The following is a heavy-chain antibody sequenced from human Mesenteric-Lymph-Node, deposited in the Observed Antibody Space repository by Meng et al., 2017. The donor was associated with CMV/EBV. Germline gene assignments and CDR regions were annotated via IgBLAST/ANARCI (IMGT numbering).Heavy chain of an antibody. CDR1: GGSFRGSY. J-gene: IGHJ5*02. V-gene: IGHV4-34*01. Sequence: TLSLPCAVSGGSFRGSYWRWIRQPPGKGLEWIGEINHSGSTNYNPSLKSRVTISVDTSKHQFSLKLSSVTAADTAVYYCARNWFDPWGQGTLVTVSS. CDR2: INHSGST. CDR3: ARNWFDP.